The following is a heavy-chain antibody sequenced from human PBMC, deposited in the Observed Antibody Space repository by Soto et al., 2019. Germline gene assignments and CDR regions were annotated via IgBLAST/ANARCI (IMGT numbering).Heavy chain of an antibody. V-gene: IGHV4-59*01. Sequence: SETLSLTCTVSGGSISSYYWSWIRQPPGKGLEWIGYIYYSGSTNYNPSLKSRVTISVDTSKNQFSLKLSSVTAADTAVYYCARVTIGYSYGYGSNYYYYMDVWGKGTTVTVSS. J-gene: IGHJ6*03. CDR2: IYYSGST. D-gene: IGHD5-18*01. CDR1: GGSISSYY. CDR3: ARVTIGYSYGYGSNYYYYMDV.